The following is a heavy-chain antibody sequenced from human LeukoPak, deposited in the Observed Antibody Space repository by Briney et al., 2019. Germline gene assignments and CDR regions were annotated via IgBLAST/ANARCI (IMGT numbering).Heavy chain of an antibody. CDR2: LSSGGINK. Sequence: GGSLRLSCAASGFTFSTYGIHWVRQAPGKGLEWVGLLSSGGINKHYADSVKGRFIISRNNSMNTLYLQMNSLGVEDTAVYYCARDHAGSGRAFDYWGQGTLVTVSS. CDR1: GFTFSTYG. V-gene: IGHV3-30*03. D-gene: IGHD2-15*01. J-gene: IGHJ4*02. CDR3: ARDHAGSGRAFDY.